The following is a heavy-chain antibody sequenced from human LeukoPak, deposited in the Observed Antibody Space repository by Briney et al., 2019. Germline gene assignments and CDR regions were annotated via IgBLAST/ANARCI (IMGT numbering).Heavy chain of an antibody. CDR3: ARGTRYDSSGYYSQDLDY. D-gene: IGHD3-22*01. J-gene: IGHJ4*02. CDR2: ISSSRSYI. V-gene: IGHV3-21*01. Sequence: GGSLRLSCAPSGFTFSSYSVNWVRQAPGKGLEWVSYISSSRSYIYYADSVKGRFTISRDNAKNSLYLQMSSLRAEDTAVYYCARGTRYDSSGYYSQDLDYWGQGTLVTVSS. CDR1: GFTFSSYS.